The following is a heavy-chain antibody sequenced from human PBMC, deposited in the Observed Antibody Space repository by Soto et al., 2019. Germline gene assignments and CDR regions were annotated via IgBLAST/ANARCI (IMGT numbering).Heavy chain of an antibody. V-gene: IGHV4-30-4*02. CDR3: ARGEDAFFYYGLDV. CDR1: GGSISSGYYY. J-gene: IGHJ6*02. Sequence: SETLSLTCSVSGGSISSGYYYWSWIRQPPGKGLEWIGNIYYSGNTYHNPSLKSRVTMSVDTSKSQFSLKLTSVTAADTAVYYCARGEDAFFYYGLDVWGQGITVTVSS. CDR2: IYYSGNT.